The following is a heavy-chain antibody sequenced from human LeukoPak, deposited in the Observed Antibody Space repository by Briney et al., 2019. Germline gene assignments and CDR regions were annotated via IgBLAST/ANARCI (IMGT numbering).Heavy chain of an antibody. V-gene: IGHV4-39*01. CDR2: IYYSGST. CDR1: GGSISSSSYY. D-gene: IGHD6-13*01. CDR3: ARQPYSSKSWLDY. Sequence: SETLSLTCTVSGGSISSSSYYWGWIRQPPGKGLEWFGSIYYSGSTYYNPSLESRVTISVDTSKNQFSLMVNSVTAADTAVYYCARQPYSSKSWLDYWGQGTLVTVSS. J-gene: IGHJ4*02.